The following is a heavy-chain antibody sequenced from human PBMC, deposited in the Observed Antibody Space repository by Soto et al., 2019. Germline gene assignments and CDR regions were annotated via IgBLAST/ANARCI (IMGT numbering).Heavy chain of an antibody. CDR3: ATYYYDSSGYYYGYFDL. CDR2: ISSSSSYI. D-gene: IGHD3-22*01. CDR1: GFTFSSYS. V-gene: IGHV3-21*01. J-gene: IGHJ2*01. Sequence: EVQLVESGGGLVKPGGSLRLSCAASGFTFSSYSMNWVRQAPGKGLEWVSSISSSSSYIYYADSVKGRFTISRDNAKNSLYLQMNSLRAEDTAVYYCATYYYDSSGYYYGYFDLWGRGTLVTVSS.